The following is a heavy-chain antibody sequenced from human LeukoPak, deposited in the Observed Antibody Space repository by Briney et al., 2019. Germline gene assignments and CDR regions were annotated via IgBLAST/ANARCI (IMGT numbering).Heavy chain of an antibody. CDR2: ICWNSGSI. D-gene: IGHD3-10*01. J-gene: IGHJ4*02. CDR1: GFTFDGYD. Sequence: GGSLRLSCAASGFTFDGYDMHWVRQAPGKGLEWVAGICWNSGSIDYADSVKGRFTISRDNSKNSLYLQMNSLSAEDTALYYCAKDIFTMVRGVVDYWGQGTLVTVSS. CDR3: AKDIFTMVRGVVDY. V-gene: IGHV3-9*01.